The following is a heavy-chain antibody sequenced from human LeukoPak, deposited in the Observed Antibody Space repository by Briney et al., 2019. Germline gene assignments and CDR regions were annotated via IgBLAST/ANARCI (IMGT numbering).Heavy chain of an antibody. D-gene: IGHD1-26*01. Sequence: ASVKVSCKASGGTFSSYAISWVRQAPGQGLEWMGGIVPIFGTANYAQKFQGRVTITADESTSTAYMELSSLRSEDTAVYYCASSTGAHYYYYGMDVWGQGTTVTVSS. J-gene: IGHJ6*02. V-gene: IGHV1-69*13. CDR2: IVPIFGTA. CDR1: GGTFSSYA. CDR3: ASSTGAHYYYYGMDV.